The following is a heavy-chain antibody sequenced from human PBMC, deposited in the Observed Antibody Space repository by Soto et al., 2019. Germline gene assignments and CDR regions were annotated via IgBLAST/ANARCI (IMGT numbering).Heavy chain of an antibody. J-gene: IGHJ3*02. Sequence: PSETLSLTCTFSGGSISSSSYYWGWIRQPPGKGLEWIGSIYYSGSTYYNPSLKSRVTISVDTSKNQFSLKLSSVTAADTAVYYCARATGNYDILTGYYPQAFDIWGQGTMVTVSS. D-gene: IGHD3-9*01. V-gene: IGHV4-39*01. CDR2: IYYSGST. CDR1: GGSISSSSYY. CDR3: ARATGNYDILTGYYPQAFDI.